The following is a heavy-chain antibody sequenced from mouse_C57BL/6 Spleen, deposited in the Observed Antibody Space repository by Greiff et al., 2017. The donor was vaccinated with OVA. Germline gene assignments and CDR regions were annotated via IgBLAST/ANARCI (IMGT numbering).Heavy chain of an antibody. CDR2: IDPSDSYT. Sequence: QVQLQQPGAELVKPGASVKLSCKASGYTFTSYWMQWVKQRPGQGLEWIGEIDPSDSYTNYNQKFKGKATLTVDTSSSTAYMQLSSLTSEDSAVYYCARRGLSGSTYEGYFDVWGTGTTVTVSS. CDR1: GYTFTSYW. CDR3: ARRGLSGSTYEGYFDV. V-gene: IGHV1-50*01. D-gene: IGHD1-1*01. J-gene: IGHJ1*03.